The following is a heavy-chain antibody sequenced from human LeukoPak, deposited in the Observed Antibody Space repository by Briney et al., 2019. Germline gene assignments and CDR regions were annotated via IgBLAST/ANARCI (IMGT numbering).Heavy chain of an antibody. CDR3: AKVSPQGYCSSTSCYAFDI. Sequence: TGGSLRLSCAASGFTFSSYGMHWVRQAPGKGREWVAVISYDGSNKYYADSVKGRFTISRDNSKNTMYLQMNSLRAEDTAVFYCAKVSPQGYCSSTSCYAFDIWGLGTMVTVSS. V-gene: IGHV3-30*18. J-gene: IGHJ3*02. CDR1: GFTFSSYG. CDR2: ISYDGSNK. D-gene: IGHD2-2*01.